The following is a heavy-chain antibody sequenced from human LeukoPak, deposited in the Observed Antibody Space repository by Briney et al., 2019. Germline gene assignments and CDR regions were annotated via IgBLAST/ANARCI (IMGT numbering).Heavy chain of an antibody. D-gene: IGHD3-9*01. J-gene: IGHJ5*02. Sequence: ASVKVSCKASGYTFTGYYMHWVRQAPGQGLEWMGWINPNSGGTNYAQKFQGRVTMTRDTSISTAYMELSRLRSDDTAVYYCARDGVLRYFDWLFTPSDWFDPWGQGTLVTVSS. CDR3: ARDGVLRYFDWLFTPSDWFDP. V-gene: IGHV1-2*02. CDR1: GYTFTGYY. CDR2: INPNSGGT.